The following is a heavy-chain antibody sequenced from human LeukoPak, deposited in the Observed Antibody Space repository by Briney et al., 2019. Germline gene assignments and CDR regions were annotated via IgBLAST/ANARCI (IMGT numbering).Heavy chain of an antibody. CDR2: ISSSSSTI. D-gene: IGHD3-3*01. CDR3: GGDRGFGGHEV. V-gene: IGHV3-48*04. J-gene: IGHJ4*02. CDR1: GFTFSSYS. Sequence: GGSLRLSCAASGFTFSSYSMNWVRQAPGKGLEWVSYISSSSSTIYYADSVKGRFTISRDNAKNSLYLQMNSLRAEDKAVYYCGGDRGFGGHEVWGQGTLVTVSS.